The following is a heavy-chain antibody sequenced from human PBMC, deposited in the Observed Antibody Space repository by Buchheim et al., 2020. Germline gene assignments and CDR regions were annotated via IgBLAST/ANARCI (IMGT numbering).Heavy chain of an antibody. CDR1: GGSISSGDYY. D-gene: IGHD4-23*01. Sequence: QVQLQESGPGLVKPSQTLSLTCTVSGGSISSGDYYWSWIRQPPGKGLEWIGYICYSGSTYYNPSLKSRVTISVDTSKNQFSLKLSSVTAADTAVYYCARVPGGAVVTPHEYYFDYWGQGTL. CDR3: ARVPGGAVVTPHEYYFDY. CDR2: ICYSGST. J-gene: IGHJ4*02. V-gene: IGHV4-30-4*01.